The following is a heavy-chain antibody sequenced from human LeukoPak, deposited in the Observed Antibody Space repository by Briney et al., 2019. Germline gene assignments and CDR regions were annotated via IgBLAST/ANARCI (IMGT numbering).Heavy chain of an antibody. CDR2: MNPNSGNT. V-gene: IGHV1-8*01. J-gene: IGHJ6*02. Sequence: GASVKVSCKASGYTFTSYDINWVRQATGQGLEWMGWMNPNSGNTGYAQKFQGRVTMTRNTSISTAYMEPSSLRSEDTAVYYCARSLPRILVVIAAGYYYGMDVWGQGTTVTVSS. CDR3: ARSLPRILVVIAAGYYYGMDV. CDR1: GYTFTSYD. D-gene: IGHD2-21*01.